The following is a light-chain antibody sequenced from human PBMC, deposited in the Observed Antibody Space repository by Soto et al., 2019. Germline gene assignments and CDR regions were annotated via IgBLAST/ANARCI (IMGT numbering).Light chain of an antibody. CDR3: QQYNWPLYT. CDR2: GAS. V-gene: IGKV3-15*01. Sequence: EIVMRQSPATLSVSPGERATLSCRASQSVSSNLAWYQQKPGQAPRLLIYGASTRATGIPARFSGSGSGTEFTLTISSLQSEDFAVYYCQQYNWPLYTFGQGTKLEIK. J-gene: IGKJ2*01. CDR1: QSVSSN.